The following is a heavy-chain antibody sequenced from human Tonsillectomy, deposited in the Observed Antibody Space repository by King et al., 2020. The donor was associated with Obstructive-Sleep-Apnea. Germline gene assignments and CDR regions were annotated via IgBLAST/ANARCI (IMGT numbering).Heavy chain of an antibody. CDR1: GFTFSSYV. D-gene: IGHD5-18*01. Sequence: DVQLVESGGGLVQPGGSLRLSCSASGFTFSSYVMHWVRQAPGKGLEYVSAISSNGGSTYYADSVKGRFTISRDNSKNTLSLQMSSLRAEDTAVYYCVKDGYSYGLYYFDYWGQGTLVTVSS. CDR3: VKDGYSYGLYYFDY. J-gene: IGHJ4*02. CDR2: ISSNGGST. V-gene: IGHV3-64D*06.